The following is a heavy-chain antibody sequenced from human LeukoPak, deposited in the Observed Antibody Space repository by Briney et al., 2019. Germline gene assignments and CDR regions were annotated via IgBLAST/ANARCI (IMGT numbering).Heavy chain of an antibody. D-gene: IGHD3-22*01. CDR1: GGSISSYY. J-gene: IGHJ4*02. CDR3: ARGGFSGYYTNPYYFDY. V-gene: IGHV4-34*01. Sequence: PSETLSLTCTVSGGSISSYYWSWIRQPPGKGLEWIGEINHSGSTNYNPSLKSRVTISVDTSKNQFSLKLSSVTAADTAVYYCARGGFSGYYTNPYYFDYWGQGTLVTVSS. CDR2: INHSGST.